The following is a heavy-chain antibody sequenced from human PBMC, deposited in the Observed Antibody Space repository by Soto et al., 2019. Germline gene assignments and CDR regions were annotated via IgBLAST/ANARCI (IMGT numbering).Heavy chain of an antibody. CDR3: AILDGGYCSSTSCESVDY. D-gene: IGHD2-2*01. V-gene: IGHV3-23*01. J-gene: IGHJ4*02. Sequence: EVQLLESGGGLVQPGGSLRLSCAASGFTFSSYAMSWVRQAPGKGRGWVSAISGSGGSTYYADSVKGRFTISRDNSKNTRYLQMNSLRAEDTAVYYCAILDGGYCSSTSCESVDYWGQGTLVTVSS. CDR1: GFTFSSYA. CDR2: ISGSGGST.